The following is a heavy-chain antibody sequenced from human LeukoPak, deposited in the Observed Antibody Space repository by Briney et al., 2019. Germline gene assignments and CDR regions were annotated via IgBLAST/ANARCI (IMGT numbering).Heavy chain of an antibody. V-gene: IGHV3-9*01. CDR1: GFTFDDYA. J-gene: IGHJ4*02. CDR3: AKGPRGGGGAGGSDY. D-gene: IGHD2-15*01. CDR2: ISWNSGSI. Sequence: GRSLRLSCAASGFTFDDYAMHWVRQAPGKGLEWVSGISWNSGSIGYADSVKGRFTISRDNAKNSLYLQMNSLRAEDTALYYCAKGPRGGGGAGGSDYWGQGTLVTVSS.